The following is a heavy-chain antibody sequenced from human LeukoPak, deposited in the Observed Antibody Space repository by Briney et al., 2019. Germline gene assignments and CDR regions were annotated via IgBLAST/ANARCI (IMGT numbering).Heavy chain of an antibody. J-gene: IGHJ4*02. CDR2: ISGSGGST. V-gene: IGHV3-23*01. Sequence: GGSLRLSCAASGFTFSSYAMSWVRQAPGKGLEWVSAISGSGGSTHYADSVKGRFTISRDNSKNTLYLQMNSLRAEDTAVYYCASIQASVTTGFYFDYWGQGTLVTVSS. D-gene: IGHD4-17*01. CDR3: ASIQASVTTGFYFDY. CDR1: GFTFSSYA.